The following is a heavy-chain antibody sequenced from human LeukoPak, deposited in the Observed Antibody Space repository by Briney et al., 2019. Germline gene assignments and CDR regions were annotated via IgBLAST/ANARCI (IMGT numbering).Heavy chain of an antibody. Sequence: ASVKVSCKASGYTFTGYYMHWVRQAPGQGLEWMGWINPNSGGTNYAQKFQGRVTMTRDTSISTAYMELSRLRSDDTAVYYCARGQVAGYNWFDPWGQGTLVTVSS. D-gene: IGHD6-19*01. CDR2: INPNSGGT. J-gene: IGHJ5*02. CDR1: GYTFTGYY. CDR3: ARGQVAGYNWFDP. V-gene: IGHV1-2*02.